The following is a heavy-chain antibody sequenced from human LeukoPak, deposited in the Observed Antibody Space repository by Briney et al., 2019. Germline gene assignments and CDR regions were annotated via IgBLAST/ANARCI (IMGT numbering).Heavy chain of an antibody. J-gene: IGHJ4*02. Sequence: SQTLSLTCTVSGGSISSGDCYWSWIRQPPGKGLEWIGYIYYSGSTYYNPSLKSRVTISVDTSKNQSSLKLSSVTAADTAVYYCARVGAKGVLRYFDWLSTGYYFDYWGQGTLVTVSS. CDR3: ARVGAKGVLRYFDWLSTGYYFDY. CDR2: IYYSGST. V-gene: IGHV4-30-4*08. CDR1: GGSISSGDCY. D-gene: IGHD3-9*01.